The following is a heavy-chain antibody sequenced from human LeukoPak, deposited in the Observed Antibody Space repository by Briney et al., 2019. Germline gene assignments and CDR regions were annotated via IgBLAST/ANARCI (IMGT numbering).Heavy chain of an antibody. Sequence: GASVKVSCKASGYTFTSYYMHWVRQAPGQGLEWMGIINPSGGSTSYAQKFQGGVTMTRDTSTSTVYMELSSLRSEDTAVYYCARVPFSPRGYSYGYDYWGQGTLVTVSS. V-gene: IGHV1-46*01. CDR1: GYTFTSYY. D-gene: IGHD5-18*01. J-gene: IGHJ4*02. CDR2: INPSGGST. CDR3: ARVPFSPRGYSYGYDY.